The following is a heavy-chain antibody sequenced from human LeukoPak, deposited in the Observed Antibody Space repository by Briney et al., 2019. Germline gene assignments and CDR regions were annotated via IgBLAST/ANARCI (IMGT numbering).Heavy chain of an antibody. Sequence: PGGSLRLSCAAPGFTFSSYGMHWVRQAPGKGLEWVAVIWYDGSNKYYADSVKGRFTISRDNSKNTLYLQMNSLRAEDTAVYYCAKDTAAAGKGDFDYWGQGTLVTVSS. V-gene: IGHV3-33*06. CDR2: IWYDGSNK. CDR1: GFTFSSYG. CDR3: AKDTAAAGKGDFDY. J-gene: IGHJ4*02. D-gene: IGHD6-13*01.